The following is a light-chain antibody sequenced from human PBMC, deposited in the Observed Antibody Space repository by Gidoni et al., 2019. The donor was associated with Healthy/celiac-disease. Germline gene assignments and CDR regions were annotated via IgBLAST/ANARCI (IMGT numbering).Light chain of an antibody. CDR1: SSNIGSNT. CDR3: AAWDDSLNGPV. V-gene: IGLV1-44*01. J-gene: IGLJ3*02. Sequence: QSVLTQPPSASGTPGQRVTIPCSGSSSNIGSNTVTWYPQLPGTAPKLLIYSNNQRPSGVPGRFSGSKSGTSASLAISGLQSEDEADYYCAAWDDSLNGPVFGGGTKLTV. CDR2: SNN.